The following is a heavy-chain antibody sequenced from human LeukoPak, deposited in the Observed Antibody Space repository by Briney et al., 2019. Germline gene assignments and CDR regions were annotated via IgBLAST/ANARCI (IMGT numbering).Heavy chain of an antibody. D-gene: IGHD3-3*01. CDR3: TRDPQGSGYAFDY. CDR2: IWTDGSNK. V-gene: IGHV3-33*01. CDR1: GFSFSTYG. J-gene: IGHJ4*02. Sequence: GGSLTLSRAASGFSFSTYGMHWVRQTPGKGLEWVATIWTDGSNKFYADSVKGRFTISRDDSKNTLYLQMNSLRAEDTAVYSCTRDPQGSGYAFDYWGQGTLVTVSS.